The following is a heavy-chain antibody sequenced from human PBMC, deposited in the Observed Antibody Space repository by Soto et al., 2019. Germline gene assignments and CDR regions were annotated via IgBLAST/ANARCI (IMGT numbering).Heavy chain of an antibody. V-gene: IGHV3-21*01. CDR1: GFTFSSYS. D-gene: IGHD4-4*01. J-gene: IGHJ3*02. CDR3: ARDPGNDYSNYDAFDI. CDR2: ISSSSSYI. Sequence: GGSLRLSCAASGFTFSSYSMNWVRQAPGKGLEWVSSISSSSSYIYYADSVKGRFTISRDNAKNSLYLQMNSLRAEDTAVYYCARDPGNDYSNYDAFDIWGQGTMVTVSS.